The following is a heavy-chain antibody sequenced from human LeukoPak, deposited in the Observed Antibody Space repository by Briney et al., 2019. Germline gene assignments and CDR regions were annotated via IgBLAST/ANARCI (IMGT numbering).Heavy chain of an antibody. J-gene: IGHJ4*02. CDR3: TRAVAGHPD. CDR2: INHSGYT. CDR1: GVPFSNYY. V-gene: IGHV4-34*01. Sequence: SETLSLTCAVSGVPFSNYYWSWVRQSPRQGLEWIGEINHSGYTNYSPSLKSRVTMSIDTSKNQFSLKLTSVTAADAGAYYCTRAVAGHPDWGQGTLVTVSS. D-gene: IGHD6-19*01.